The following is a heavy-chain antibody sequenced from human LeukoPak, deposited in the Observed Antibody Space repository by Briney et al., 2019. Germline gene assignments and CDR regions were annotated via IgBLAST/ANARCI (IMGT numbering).Heavy chain of an antibody. Sequence: ASVKVSCKASGYTFTSYGISWVRQAPGQGLEWMGWISAYNGNTNYAQKLQGRVTMTTDTSTSTAYMELRSLRSDDTAVYYCARAFYSKDDGRPWFDPWGQGTLVTVSS. CDR3: ARAFYSKDDGRPWFDP. CDR1: GYTFTSYG. CDR2: ISAYNGNT. V-gene: IGHV1-18*01. D-gene: IGHD4-11*01. J-gene: IGHJ5*02.